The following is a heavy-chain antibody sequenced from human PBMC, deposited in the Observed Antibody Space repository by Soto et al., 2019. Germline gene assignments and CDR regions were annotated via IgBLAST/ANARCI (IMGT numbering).Heavy chain of an antibody. CDR3: ARVHYPKNYGDYFDY. D-gene: IGHD4-17*01. Sequence: GGSLRLSCAASGFTFSSYGMHWVRQAPGKGLEWVAVIWYDGSNKYYADSVKGRFTISRDNSKNTLYLQMNSLRAEDTAVYYCARVHYPKNYGDYFDYWGQGTLVTVSS. V-gene: IGHV3-33*01. CDR1: GFTFSSYG. J-gene: IGHJ4*02. CDR2: IWYDGSNK.